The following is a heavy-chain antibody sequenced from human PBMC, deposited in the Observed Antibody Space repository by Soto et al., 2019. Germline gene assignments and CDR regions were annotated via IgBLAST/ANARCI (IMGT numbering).Heavy chain of an antibody. J-gene: IGHJ6*02. CDR1: GYTFTSYG. D-gene: IGHD3-10*01. V-gene: IGHV1-18*01. CDR3: ARDLSSWFGELLTYGMDA. Sequence: ASVKVSCKASGYTFTSYGISWVRQAPGQGLEWMGWISAYNGNTNYAQKLQGRVTMTTDTSTSTAYMELRSLRSDDTAVYYCARDLSSWFGELLTYGMDAWGQGTTVTVS. CDR2: ISAYNGNT.